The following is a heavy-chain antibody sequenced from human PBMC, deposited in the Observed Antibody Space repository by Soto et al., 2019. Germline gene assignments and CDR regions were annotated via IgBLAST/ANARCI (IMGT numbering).Heavy chain of an antibody. Sequence: SETLSLTCAVYGGSFSGYYWSWICQPPGKGLEWIGEINHSGSTNYNPSLKSRVTISVDTSKNQFSLKLSSVTAADTAVYYCARGVLIDYWGQGTLVTVSS. CDR3: ARGVLIDY. J-gene: IGHJ4*02. CDR1: GGSFSGYY. CDR2: INHSGST. V-gene: IGHV4-34*01. D-gene: IGHD2-15*01.